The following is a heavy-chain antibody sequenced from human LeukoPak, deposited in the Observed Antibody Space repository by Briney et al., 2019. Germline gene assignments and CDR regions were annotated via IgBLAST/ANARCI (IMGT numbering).Heavy chain of an antibody. V-gene: IGHV4-61*02. CDR3: AREGTIYYYDTSGYRPPSGS. D-gene: IGHD3-22*01. J-gene: IGHJ5*02. CDR2: IYTSGST. Sequence: PSETLSLTCTVSGGSISSGSYYWSWIRQPAGKGLEWIGRIYTSGSTNYNPSLKSRVTISVDTSKNQFSLKLSSVTAADTAVYYCAREGTIYYYDTSGYRPPSGSWGQGTLVTVSS. CDR1: GGSISSGSYY.